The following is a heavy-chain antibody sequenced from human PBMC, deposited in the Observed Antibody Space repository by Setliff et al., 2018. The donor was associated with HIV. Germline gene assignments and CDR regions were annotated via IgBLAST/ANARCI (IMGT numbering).Heavy chain of an antibody. D-gene: IGHD3-22*01. CDR2: INVDGSSI. CDR3: AKELAASGLGYFDS. V-gene: IGHV3-74*01. Sequence: HPGGSLRLSCAASGFTFSSYAMSWVRQVPGQGLVWVSRINVDGSSISYADSVKGRFTISRDNAKNTVYLQMNSLRAEDTAEYYCAKELAASGLGYFDSWGRGILVTVS. J-gene: IGHJ4*02. CDR1: GFTFSSYA.